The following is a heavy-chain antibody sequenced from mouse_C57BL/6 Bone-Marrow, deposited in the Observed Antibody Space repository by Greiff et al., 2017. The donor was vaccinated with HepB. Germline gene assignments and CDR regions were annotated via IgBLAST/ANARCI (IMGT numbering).Heavy chain of an antibody. D-gene: IGHD1-3*01. V-gene: IGHV1-4*01. CDR3: ARIKVFDY. CDR1: GYTFTSYT. Sequence: VQLQESGAELARPGASVKMSCKASGYTFTSYTMHWVKQRPGQGLEWIGYINPSSGYTKYNQKFKDKATLTADKSSSTAYMQLSSLTSEDSAVYYCARIKVFDYWGQGTTLTVSS. CDR2: INPSSGYT. J-gene: IGHJ2*01.